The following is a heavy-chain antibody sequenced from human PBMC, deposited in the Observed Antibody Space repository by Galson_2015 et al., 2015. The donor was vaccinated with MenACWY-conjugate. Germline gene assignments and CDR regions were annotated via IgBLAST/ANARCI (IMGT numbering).Heavy chain of an antibody. CDR2: VFKSGIS. CDR3: VVAAAGDFDY. Sequence: WIASVFKSGISNYNPSLKSRVTISIDESKNQFSLKLNSVTAADTAVYYCVVAAAGDFDYWGQGTLVSVSS. V-gene: IGHV4-39*01. J-gene: IGHJ4*02. D-gene: IGHD6-13*01.